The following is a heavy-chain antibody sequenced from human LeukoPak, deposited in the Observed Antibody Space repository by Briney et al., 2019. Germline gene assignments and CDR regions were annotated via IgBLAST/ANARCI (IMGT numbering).Heavy chain of an antibody. J-gene: IGHJ4*02. V-gene: IGHV4-39*07. Sequence: SETLSLTCTVSGGSISSSSYYWGWIRQPPGKGLEWIGSIYYSGSTYYNPSLKSRVTISVDTSKNQFSLKLNSVTAADTAVYYCARGYYDFWSGHLGTFNYWGQGTLVTVSS. D-gene: IGHD3-3*01. CDR3: ARGYYDFWSGHLGTFNY. CDR2: IYYSGST. CDR1: GGSISSSSYY.